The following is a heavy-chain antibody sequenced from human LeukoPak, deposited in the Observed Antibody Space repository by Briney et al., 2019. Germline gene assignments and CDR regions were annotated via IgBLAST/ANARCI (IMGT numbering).Heavy chain of an antibody. V-gene: IGHV4-61*01. CDR2: IYYSGST. J-gene: IGHJ4*02. Sequence: SETLSLTCTVSGGSISSGYHYWGWIRQPPGKGLEWIGYIYYSGSTNYNPSLKSRVTISVDTSKNQFSLKLTSVTAADTAVYYCARTSLADYWGQGTLVTVSS. CDR3: ARTSLADY. CDR1: GGSISSGYHY.